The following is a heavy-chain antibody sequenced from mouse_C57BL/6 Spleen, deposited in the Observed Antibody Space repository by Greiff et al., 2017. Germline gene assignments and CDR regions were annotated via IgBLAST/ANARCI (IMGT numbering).Heavy chain of an antibody. D-gene: IGHD1-1*02. Sequence: VQLQESGAELVRPGTSVKVSCKASGYAFTNYLIDWVKQRPGQGLEWIGVINPGSGGTNYNEKFKGKATLTADKSSSTAYMQLSSLTSEDSAVYFCAREEMVGFAYWGQGTLVTVSA. CDR3: AREEMVGFAY. CDR2: INPGSGGT. CDR1: GYAFTNYL. V-gene: IGHV1-54*01. J-gene: IGHJ3*01.